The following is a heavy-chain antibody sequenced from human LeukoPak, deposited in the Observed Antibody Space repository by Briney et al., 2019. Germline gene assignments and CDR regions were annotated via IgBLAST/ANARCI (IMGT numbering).Heavy chain of an antibody. CDR3: ATLAAAGRFDY. CDR2: IYHSGST. CDR1: GYSINSGYY. Sequence: SETLSLTCAVSGYSINSGYYWGWIRQPPGKGLEWIGCIYHSGSTYYNPSLKSRVTISVDRSKNQFSLRLSSVTAADTAVYYCATLAAAGRFDYWGQGTLVTVSS. J-gene: IGHJ4*02. V-gene: IGHV4-38-2*01. D-gene: IGHD6-13*01.